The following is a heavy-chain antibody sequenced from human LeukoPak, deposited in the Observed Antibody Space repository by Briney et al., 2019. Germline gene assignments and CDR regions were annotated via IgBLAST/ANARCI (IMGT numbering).Heavy chain of an antibody. D-gene: IGHD1-26*01. J-gene: IGHJ6*02. CDR3: ASGEVGVVYRAGGRYYYYYHAMDV. CDR2: IIPIFGTA. Sequence: SVKVSCKASGGTFSSYAISWVRQAPGQGLEWMGGIIPIFGTANYAQKFQGRVTITADESTSTAYMELSSLRSEDTAVYYCASGEVGVVYRAGGRYYYYYHAMDVWGQGTTVTVSS. V-gene: IGHV1-69*13. CDR1: GGTFSSYA.